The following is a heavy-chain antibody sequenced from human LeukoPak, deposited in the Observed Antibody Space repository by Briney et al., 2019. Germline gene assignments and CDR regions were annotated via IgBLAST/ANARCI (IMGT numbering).Heavy chain of an antibody. Sequence: GGSLRLSCAASGFTFSGSAIHWVCQASGKGLEWVGRIRSKANSYATSSAASVKGRFTISRDDSKNTAYLQMNSLKTEDTAVYYCTRDYGVLFDYWGQGTLVTVSS. J-gene: IGHJ4*02. CDR1: GFTFSGSA. CDR2: IRSKANSYAT. D-gene: IGHD4-17*01. CDR3: TRDYGVLFDY. V-gene: IGHV3-73*01.